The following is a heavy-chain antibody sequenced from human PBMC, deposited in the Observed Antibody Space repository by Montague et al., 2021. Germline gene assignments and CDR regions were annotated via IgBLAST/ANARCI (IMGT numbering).Heavy chain of an antibody. Sequence: SETLSLTCTFTSGSTFLALWRSVRHPPGGGLALLWSVFYGVATSNTPPLNCRVTMSIDTSTNQFSLKLCFVTAADTAVYYCAKQDYFVSGTSYKGFDPWGQGNLVSVS. D-gene: IGHD3-10*01. J-gene: IGHJ5*02. CDR2: VFYGVAT. CDR1: SGSTFLAL. CDR3: AKQDYFVSGTSYKGFDP. V-gene: IGHV4-59*08.